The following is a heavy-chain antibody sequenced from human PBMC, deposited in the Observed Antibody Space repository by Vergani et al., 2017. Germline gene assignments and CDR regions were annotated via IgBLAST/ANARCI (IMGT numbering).Heavy chain of an antibody. Sequence: QVQLVQSGAEVKKPGASVKVSCKASGYTFTGYYMHWVRQAPGQGLEWMGWINPNSGGTNYAQKFQGRVTMTRDTSISTAYMELSRLRSDDTAVYYCAGALSGSYHYLYYYYYMDVWGKGTTVTVSS. CDR1: GYTFTGYY. D-gene: IGHD1-26*01. CDR3: AGALSGSYHYLYYYYYMDV. CDR2: INPNSGGT. J-gene: IGHJ6*03. V-gene: IGHV1-2*02.